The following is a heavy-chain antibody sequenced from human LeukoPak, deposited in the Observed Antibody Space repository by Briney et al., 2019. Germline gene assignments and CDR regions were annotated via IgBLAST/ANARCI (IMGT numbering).Heavy chain of an antibody. CDR3: ARVGRMITFGGVIVLPDDAFDI. CDR2: IYXXXXX. J-gene: IGHJ3*02. V-gene: IGHV4-59*01. D-gene: IGHD3-16*02. Sequence: GXIYXXXXXXYNPSLKSRVTISVDTSKNQFSLKLSSVTAADTAVYYCARVGRMITFGGVIVLPDDAFDIWGQGTMVTVSS.